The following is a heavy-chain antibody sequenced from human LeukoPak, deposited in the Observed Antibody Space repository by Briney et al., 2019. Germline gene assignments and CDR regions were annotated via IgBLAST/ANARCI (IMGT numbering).Heavy chain of an antibody. J-gene: IGHJ4*02. CDR1: GFTFDSFG. V-gene: IGHV3-23*01. CDR2: INHNSFAT. CDR3: AKAPVTSCRGVYCYPFDY. Sequence: GGPLRLSCEVSGFTFDSFGLSWVRQAPGKGPEWIAYINHNSFATYYADSVRGRFTISRDNSKHTLSLQMNSLREEDAAVYYCAKAPVTSCRGVYCYPFDYWGQGTLVTVSS. D-gene: IGHD2-21*01.